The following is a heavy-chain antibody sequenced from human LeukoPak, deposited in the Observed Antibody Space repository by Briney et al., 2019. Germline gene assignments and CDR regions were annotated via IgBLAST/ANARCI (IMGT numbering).Heavy chain of an antibody. CDR1: GGSISGYY. D-gene: IGHD2-15*01. V-gene: IGHV4-4*07. CDR3: ARGVVAAPQTFDY. CDR2: IYGSGTT. J-gene: IGHJ4*02. Sequence: SETLSLTCTVSGGSISGYYWSWIRQSAGKGLEWIGRIYGSGTTRYNPSLESRVTISVDTSKNQFSLKLSSVTAADTAVYYCARGVVAAPQTFDYWGQGTLVTVSS.